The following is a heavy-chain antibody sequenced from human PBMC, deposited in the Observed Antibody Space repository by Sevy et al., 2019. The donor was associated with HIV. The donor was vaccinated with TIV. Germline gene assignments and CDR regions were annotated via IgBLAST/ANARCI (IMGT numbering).Heavy chain of an antibody. J-gene: IGHJ5*02. V-gene: IGHV3-30*02. D-gene: IGHD2-21*01. Sequence: GGSLRLSCAASGFSYSSYGMHWVRQAPGKGLEWVAYIQYDGSNKDYADSVKGRFTISRDNSKNTLDLQMNSLRVEDTAVYYCVKEGGGEGGDRWGQGTLVTVSS. CDR3: VKEGGGEGGDR. CDR2: IQYDGSNK. CDR1: GFSYSSYG.